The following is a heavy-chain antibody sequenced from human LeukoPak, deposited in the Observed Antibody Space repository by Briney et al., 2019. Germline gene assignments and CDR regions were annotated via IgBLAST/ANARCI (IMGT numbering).Heavy chain of an antibody. D-gene: IGHD3-9*01. CDR2: ISSSTSYI. J-gene: IGHJ4*02. CDR3: ARVMSGSLTFDY. V-gene: IGHV3-21*01. CDR1: GFPFNLYT. Sequence: GGSLRLSCAASGFPFNLYTMNWVRQAPGKGLEWVSSISSSTSYIYYADSVKGRFTTSRDNAKNSLFLHMNSVRAEDTAVYFCARVMSGSLTFDYWGQGALVTVSS.